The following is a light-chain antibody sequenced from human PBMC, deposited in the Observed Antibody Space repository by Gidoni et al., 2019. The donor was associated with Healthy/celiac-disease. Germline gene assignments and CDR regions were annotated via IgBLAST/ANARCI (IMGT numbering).Light chain of an antibody. CDR3: QQYGSSPLT. Sequence: EFVFAQSPGPLPLSPGERATLSGRASQSVSSRDLAWYQQKPGQAPRLLINGSSSRATGIPDRFSGSGSGTDFTLTISRLEPEYFAVYDCQQYGSSPLTFGQGAKVEIK. J-gene: IGKJ1*01. V-gene: IGKV3-20*01. CDR1: QSVSSRD. CDR2: GSS.